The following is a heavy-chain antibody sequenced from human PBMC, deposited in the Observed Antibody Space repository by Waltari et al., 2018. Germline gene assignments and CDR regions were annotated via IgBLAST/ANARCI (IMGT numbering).Heavy chain of an antibody. Sequence: EVQLLESGGGLVQPGGSLRLSCAASGFTFSSYAMSWVRQAPGKGLEWVSAISGSGGSTYYADSVKGRFTISRDNSKITLYLQMNSLRAEDTAVYYCAKTIRHSSSRFDYWGQGTLVTVSS. J-gene: IGHJ4*02. D-gene: IGHD6-13*01. CDR3: AKTIRHSSSRFDY. CDR2: ISGSGGST. CDR1: GFTFSSYA. V-gene: IGHV3-23*01.